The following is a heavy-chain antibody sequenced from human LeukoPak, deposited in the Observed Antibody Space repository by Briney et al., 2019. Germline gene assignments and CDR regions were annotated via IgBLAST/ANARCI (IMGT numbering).Heavy chain of an antibody. J-gene: IGHJ4*02. D-gene: IGHD6-13*01. CDR2: ISGSSGTT. CDR1: GFTFSSYA. Sequence: PGGSLRLSCAVSGFTFSSYAMSWVRQAPGKGLEWVPAISGSSGTTYYADSVKGRFTISRDNSKNTLYLQMNSLRAEDTAVYYCAKEGYSSTWNADFDFGGQGTLVTISS. V-gene: IGHV3-23*01. CDR3: AKEGYSSTWNADFDF.